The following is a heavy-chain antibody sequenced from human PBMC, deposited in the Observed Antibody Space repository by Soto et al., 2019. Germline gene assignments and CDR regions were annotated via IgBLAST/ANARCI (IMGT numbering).Heavy chain of an antibody. V-gene: IGHV3-21*01. D-gene: IGHD4-17*01. CDR1: GFTFSSYS. CDR2: ISSSSSYI. Sequence: GGSLRLSCAASGFTFSSYSMNWVHQAPGKGLEWVSSISSSSSYIYYADSVKGRFTISRDNAKNSLYLQMNSLRAEDTAVYYCARDDYGGNSGDYFDYWGQGTLVTVSS. CDR3: ARDDYGGNSGDYFDY. J-gene: IGHJ4*02.